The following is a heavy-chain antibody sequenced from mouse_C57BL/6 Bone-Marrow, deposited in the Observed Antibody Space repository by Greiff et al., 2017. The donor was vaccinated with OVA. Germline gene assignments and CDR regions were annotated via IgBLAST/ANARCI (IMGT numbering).Heavy chain of an antibody. CDR1: GYAFSSYW. V-gene: IGHV1-80*01. CDR2: IYPGDGDT. Sequence: QVHVKQSGAELVKPGASVKISCKASGYAFSSYWMNWVKQRPGKGLEWIGQIYPGDGDTNYNGKFKGKATLTADKSSSTAYMQLSSLTSEDSAVYFCARSGGTWGFAYWGQGTLVTVSA. D-gene: IGHD3-1*01. CDR3: ARSGGTWGFAY. J-gene: IGHJ3*01.